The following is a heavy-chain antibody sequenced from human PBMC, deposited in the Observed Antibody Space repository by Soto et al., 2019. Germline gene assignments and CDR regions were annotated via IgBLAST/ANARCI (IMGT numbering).Heavy chain of an antibody. V-gene: IGHV1-8*01. J-gene: IGHJ5*02. CDR3: ARGFMEVPAAIVDWFDP. Sequence: ASVKVSCKASGYTFTSYDINWVRQATGQGLEWMGWMNPNSGNTGYAQKFQGRVTMTRNTSISTAYMELSSLRSEDTAVYYCARGFMEVPAAIVDWFDPWGQGTLVTVSS. CDR2: MNPNSGNT. D-gene: IGHD2-2*02. CDR1: GYTFTSYD.